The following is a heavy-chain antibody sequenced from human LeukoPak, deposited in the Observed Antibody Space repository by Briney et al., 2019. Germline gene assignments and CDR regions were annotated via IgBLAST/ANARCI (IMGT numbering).Heavy chain of an antibody. CDR3: ARAEYYYDSSGYYSNYYYYGMDV. CDR2: INPSGGDT. J-gene: IGHJ6*02. D-gene: IGHD3-22*01. V-gene: IGHV1-46*01. Sequence: ASVKVSCKASGYTFTSYYMHWVRQAPGQGLEWMGIINPSGGDTSYAQKFQGRVTMTRDTSTSTVYMELSSLRSEDTAVYYCARAEYYYDSSGYYSNYYYYGMDVWGQGTTVTVSS. CDR1: GYTFTSYY.